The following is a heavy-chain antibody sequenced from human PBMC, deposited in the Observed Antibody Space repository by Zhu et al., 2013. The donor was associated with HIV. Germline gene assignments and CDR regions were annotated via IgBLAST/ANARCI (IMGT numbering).Heavy chain of an antibody. CDR1: GYTLTELS. CDR3: ATIVWGMIVVPKNGAFDI. CDR2: FDPEDGET. J-gene: IGHJ3*02. V-gene: IGHV1-24*01. Sequence: QVQLVQSGAEVKKPGASVKVSCKVSGYTLTELSMHWVRQAPGKGLEWMGGFDPEDGETIYAQKFQGRVTMTEDTSTDTAYMELSSLRSEDTAVYYCATIVWGMIVVPKNGAFDIWGQGTMVTVSS. D-gene: IGHD3-22*01.